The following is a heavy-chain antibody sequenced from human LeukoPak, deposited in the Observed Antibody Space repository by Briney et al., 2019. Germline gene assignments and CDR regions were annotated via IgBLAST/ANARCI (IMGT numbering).Heavy chain of an antibody. CDR2: IIPIFGTA. CDR3: AREDYYGSGSYLNY. CDR1: GGTFSSYA. D-gene: IGHD3-10*01. J-gene: IGHJ4*02. V-gene: IGHV1-69*01. Sequence: SVKVSRKASGGTFSSYAISWVRHAPGQGLEWMGGIIPIFGTANYAQKFQGRVTIMSDESTSTAYMELSSLISEDTAVYYCAREDYYGSGSYLNYWGQGTLVTVSS.